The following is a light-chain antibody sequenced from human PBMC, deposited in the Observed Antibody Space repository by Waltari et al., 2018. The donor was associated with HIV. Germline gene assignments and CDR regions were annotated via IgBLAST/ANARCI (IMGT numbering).Light chain of an antibody. V-gene: IGKV3-15*01. CDR1: QGISTN. J-gene: IGKJ3*01. Sequence: EIVMTQSPATLSVSPGERATLSCRASQGISTNLVWYQQKPGQGPRRLIYAASTRATGIPARCSGSGSGTEVTLTIASRQSEDFAVYYCQHYNNWTLNGFTFGPGTKVDFK. CDR2: AAS. CDR3: QHYNNWTLNGFT.